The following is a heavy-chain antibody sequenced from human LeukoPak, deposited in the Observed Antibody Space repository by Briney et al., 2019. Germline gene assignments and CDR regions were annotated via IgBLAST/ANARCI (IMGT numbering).Heavy chain of an antibody. V-gene: IGHV4-59*01. Sequence: SETLSLTCTVSGGSISSYYWSWLRQPPGKGLEGIGYIYYSGSTNYNPSLKSRVTISVDTSKNQFSLKLSSVTAADTAVYFCARTTEGGYTYDYFYYYYMDVWGKGTTVTISS. CDR1: GGSISSYY. CDR2: IYYSGST. CDR3: ARTTEGGYTYDYFYYYYMDV. D-gene: IGHD5-18*01. J-gene: IGHJ6*03.